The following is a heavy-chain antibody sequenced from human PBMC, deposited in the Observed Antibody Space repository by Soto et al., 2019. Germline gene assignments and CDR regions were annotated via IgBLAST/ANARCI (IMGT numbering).Heavy chain of an antibody. V-gene: IGHV1-69*01. J-gene: IGHJ6*02. Sequence: QVQLVQSGAEVKEPGSSVRVPCKASGGTFDNFIMNWVRQTPGRGLEWMGGIVPMLGTPTYAEKFKGRVTISATGSTSTMYVEVTSLRSEDTAIYYCARNGTYSSSLSQYSGMDVWGQGTTVTVSS. CDR2: IVPMLGTP. D-gene: IGHD1-26*01. CDR3: ARNGTYSSSLSQYSGMDV. CDR1: GGTFDNFI.